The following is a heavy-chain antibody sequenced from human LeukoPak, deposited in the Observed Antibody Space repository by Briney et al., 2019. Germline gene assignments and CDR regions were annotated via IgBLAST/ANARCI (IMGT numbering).Heavy chain of an antibody. CDR2: ISGSGGST. Sequence: GGSLRLSCAASGFTFSSYAMSWVRQAPGKGLEWVSAISGSGGSTYYAASVKGRFTISRDNSKNTLYLQMNSLRAEDTAVYYCAKDRARWLRFRDYYYYGMDVWGQGTTVTVSS. V-gene: IGHV3-23*01. J-gene: IGHJ6*02. D-gene: IGHD5-12*01. CDR3: AKDRARWLRFRDYYYYGMDV. CDR1: GFTFSSYA.